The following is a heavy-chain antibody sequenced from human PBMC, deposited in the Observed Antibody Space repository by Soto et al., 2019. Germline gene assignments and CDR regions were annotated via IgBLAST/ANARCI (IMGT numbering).Heavy chain of an antibody. D-gene: IGHD6-13*01. CDR2: ISAHNGNT. V-gene: IGHV1-18*04. Sequence: ASVKVSCKASGYTFTSYGISWVRQAPGQGLEWMGWISAHNGNTDYAQKFQGRVTMTTDTSTSTASMELRSLRSDDTAVYYCARGSYISSWYSLDYWGQGTLGTVPQ. J-gene: IGHJ4*02. CDR1: GYTFTSYG. CDR3: ARGSYISSWYSLDY.